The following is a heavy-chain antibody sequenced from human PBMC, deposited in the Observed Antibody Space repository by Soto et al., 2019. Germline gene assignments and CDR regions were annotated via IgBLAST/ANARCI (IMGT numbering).Heavy chain of an antibody. V-gene: IGHV4-39*01. CDR2: IYYSGST. J-gene: IGHJ4*02. CDR1: GGSISSSSYY. CDR3: AGNYDILTVTDDDY. D-gene: IGHD3-9*01. Sequence: SETLSLTCTVSGGSISSSSYYWGWIRQPPGKGLEWIGSIYYSGSTYYNPSLKSRVTISVDTSKNQFSLKLSSVTAADTAVYYCAGNYDILTVTDDDYWGQGTLVTVSS.